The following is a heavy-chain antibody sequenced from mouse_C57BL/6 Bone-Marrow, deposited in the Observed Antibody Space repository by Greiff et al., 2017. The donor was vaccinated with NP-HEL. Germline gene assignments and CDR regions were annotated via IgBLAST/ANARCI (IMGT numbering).Heavy chain of an antibody. Sequence: QVQLQQSGPELVKPGASVKISCKASGYAFSSSWMNWVKQRPGKGLEWIGRIYPGDGDTNYNGKFKGKATLTAEKSSSTAYMQLSSLTSEDSAVYFCARGGYYYGSSYYYAMDYWGQGTSVTVSS. CDR3: ARGGYYYGSSYYYAMDY. CDR2: IYPGDGDT. J-gene: IGHJ4*01. CDR1: GYAFSSSW. V-gene: IGHV1-82*01. D-gene: IGHD1-1*01.